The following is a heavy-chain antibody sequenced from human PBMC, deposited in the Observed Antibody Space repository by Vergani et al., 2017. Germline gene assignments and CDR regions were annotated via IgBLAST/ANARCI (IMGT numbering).Heavy chain of an antibody. J-gene: IGHJ6*02. Sequence: QVRLQESGPGLVKPSETLSLTCSVSGGSMSGYYWSWIRQPPGKGLEWIGYIYYSGSTNYNPSLKSRVTISVDTSKNQFSLKLSSVTAADTAVYYCARDKRCSSTSCAKVYGMDVWGQGTTVTVSS. V-gene: IGHV4-59*01. D-gene: IGHD2-2*01. CDR2: IYYSGST. CDR1: GGSMSGYY. CDR3: ARDKRCSSTSCAKVYGMDV.